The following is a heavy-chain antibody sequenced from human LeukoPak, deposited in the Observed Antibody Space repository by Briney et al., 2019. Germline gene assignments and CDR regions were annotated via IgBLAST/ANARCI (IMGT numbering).Heavy chain of an antibody. CDR2: IWYDGSNK. CDR3: ASSTSNYYYYMDV. D-gene: IGHD2-2*01. CDR1: GFTFSNYG. V-gene: IGHV3-33*01. Sequence: PGGSLRLSCAASGFTFSNYGLHWVRQAPGKGLEWVAVIWYDGSNKDYADSVKGRFIISRDNSKNTLYLQMNSLRAEDTAVYYCASSTSNYYYYMDVWGKGTTVTVSS. J-gene: IGHJ6*03.